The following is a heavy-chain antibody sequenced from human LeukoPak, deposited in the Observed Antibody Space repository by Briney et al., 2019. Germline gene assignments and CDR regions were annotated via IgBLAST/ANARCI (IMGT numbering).Heavy chain of an antibody. CDR3: ARASSSWYSHLGY. V-gene: IGHV4-34*01. D-gene: IGHD6-13*01. CDR2: INHSGST. J-gene: IGHJ4*02. Sequence: PSETLSLTCAVYGGSFSGYYWSWIRQPPGKGLEWIGEINHSGSTNYNPSLKSRVTISVDTSKNQFSLKLSSVTAADTAVYYCARASSSWYSHLGYWGQRTLVTVSS. CDR1: GGSFSGYY.